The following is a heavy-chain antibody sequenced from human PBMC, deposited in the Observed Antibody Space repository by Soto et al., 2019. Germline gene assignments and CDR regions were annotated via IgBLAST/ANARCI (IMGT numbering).Heavy chain of an antibody. D-gene: IGHD3-16*01. CDR3: VGALTYEVPYYYYGMDV. CDR1: GFMFSIYL. Sequence: GGSLRLSCEASGFMFSIYLMSWVRQAPGKGLEWVANIKQGGNEKFYVDSVKGRFTISRDNAKKSLFLQMNSLRPEDTAVYYCVGALTYEVPYYYYGMDVWGQGTTVTVSS. V-gene: IGHV3-7*01. CDR2: IKQGGNEK. J-gene: IGHJ6*02.